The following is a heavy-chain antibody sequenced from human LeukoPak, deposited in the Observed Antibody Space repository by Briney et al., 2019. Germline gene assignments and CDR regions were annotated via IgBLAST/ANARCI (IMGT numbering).Heavy chain of an antibody. V-gene: IGHV1-2*02. J-gene: IGHJ4*02. CDR1: GYTFTGYY. D-gene: IGHD5-18*01. Sequence: ASVKVSCKASGYTFTGYYMHWVRQAPGQGLEWMGWINPNSGGPNYAQKFQGRVTMTRDTSISTAYMELSRLRSDDTAVYYCARAPRPVDTAMVFDYWGQGTLVTVSS. CDR3: ARAPRPVDTAMVFDY. CDR2: INPNSGGP.